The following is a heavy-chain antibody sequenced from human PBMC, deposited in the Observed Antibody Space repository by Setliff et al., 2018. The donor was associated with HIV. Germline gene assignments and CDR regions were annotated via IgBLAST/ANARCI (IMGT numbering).Heavy chain of an antibody. D-gene: IGHD3-3*01. CDR2: VNPKSVST. V-gene: IGHV1-8*01. CDR1: GYIFSNYE. Sequence: SVKVSCKASGYIFSNYEINWVRQATGQGLEWMGWVNPKSVSTGYAPNFQGRVTMTWNTSINTAYMELSSLRSEDTAVYFCARPRNGYYHLEYWGQGTPVTVSS. CDR3: ARPRNGYYHLEY. J-gene: IGHJ4*02.